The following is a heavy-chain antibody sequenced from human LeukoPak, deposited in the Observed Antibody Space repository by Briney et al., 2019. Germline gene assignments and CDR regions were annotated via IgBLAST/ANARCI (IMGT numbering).Heavy chain of an antibody. D-gene: IGHD3-22*01. CDR3: AKAYYDSSGYSYYFDY. CDR2: ISGSSSYM. CDR1: GFPFSAYS. V-gene: IGHV3-21*01. J-gene: IGHJ4*02. Sequence: PGGSLRLSCAASGFPFSAYSMNWVHQAPGKGLEWVSSISGSSSYMFYADSVKGRFTISRDNAKNSLYLQMNSLRAEDTAVYYCAKAYYDSSGYSYYFDYWGQGTLVTVSS.